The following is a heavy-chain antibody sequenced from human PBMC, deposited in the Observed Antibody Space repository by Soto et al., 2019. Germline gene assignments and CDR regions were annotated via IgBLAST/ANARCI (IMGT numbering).Heavy chain of an antibody. CDR2: ISYDAENE. Sequence: HPGGSLRLSCAASGFTLSSYAMHWVRQAPGKGLEWVALISYDAENEYYADSVKGRFTTSRDNSKNTLFLQMSSLKTEDTAVYYCALRKTGSYFDYWGQGTLVTVSS. CDR1: GFTLSSYA. CDR3: ALRKTGSYFDY. D-gene: IGHD1-26*01. V-gene: IGHV3-30*15. J-gene: IGHJ4*02.